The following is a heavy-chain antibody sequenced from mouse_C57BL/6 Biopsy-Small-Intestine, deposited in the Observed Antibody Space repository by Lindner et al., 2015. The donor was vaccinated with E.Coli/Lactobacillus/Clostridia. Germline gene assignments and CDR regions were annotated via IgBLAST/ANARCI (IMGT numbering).Heavy chain of an antibody. V-gene: IGHV5-17*01. CDR2: ISSGSSTI. CDR1: GFTFSDYG. CDR3: ARPYYYAMDY. J-gene: IGHJ4*01. Sequence: VQLQESGEGLVKPGGSLKLSCAASGFTFSDYGMHWVRQAPEKGLEWVAYISSGSSTIYYEDTLEGRFTVSRDNAKNTLFLQMTSLRSEDTAMYYCARPYYYAMDYWGQGTSVTVSS.